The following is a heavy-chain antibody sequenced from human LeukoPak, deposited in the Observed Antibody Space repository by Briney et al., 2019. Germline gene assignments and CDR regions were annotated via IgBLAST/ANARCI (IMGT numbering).Heavy chain of an antibody. Sequence: ASVKVSCKVSGYTLTELSMHWVRQAPGKGLEWMGGFDPEDGETIYAQKFQGRVTMTEDTSTDTAYMELSRLRSDDTAVYYCARGVVVVAATYAFDIWGQGTMVTVSS. CDR3: ARGVVVVAATYAFDI. V-gene: IGHV1-24*01. D-gene: IGHD2-15*01. J-gene: IGHJ3*02. CDR2: FDPEDGET. CDR1: GYTLTELS.